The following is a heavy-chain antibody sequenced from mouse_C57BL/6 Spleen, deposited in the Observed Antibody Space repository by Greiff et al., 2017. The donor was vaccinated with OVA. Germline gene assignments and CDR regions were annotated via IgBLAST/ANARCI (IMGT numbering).Heavy chain of an antibody. CDR1: GFTFRDYG. D-gene: IGHD2-2*01. Sequence: EVKLMESGGGLVKPGGSLKLSCAASGFTFRDYGMHWVRQAPEQGLEWVAYISRGSSTIYYADTVKGRFTISRDNAKNTLFLQMTSLRSEDTAMDYCARVYGYDYAMDYWGQGTSVTVSS. V-gene: IGHV5-17*01. CDR2: ISRGSSTI. CDR3: ARVYGYDYAMDY. J-gene: IGHJ4*01.